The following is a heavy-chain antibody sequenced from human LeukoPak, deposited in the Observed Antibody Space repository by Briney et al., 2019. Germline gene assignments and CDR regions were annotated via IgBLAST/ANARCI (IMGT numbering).Heavy chain of an antibody. CDR1: GFTFTSSA. CDR3: AAVAVSYYYGMDV. Sequence: ASVKVSCKASGFTFTSSAVQWVRQARGQRLEWIGWIVVGSGNTNYAQKFQERVTITRDMSTSTAYMELSSLRSEDTAVYHCAAVAVSYYYGMDVWGKGTTVTVSS. V-gene: IGHV1-58*01. J-gene: IGHJ6*04. CDR2: IVVGSGNT.